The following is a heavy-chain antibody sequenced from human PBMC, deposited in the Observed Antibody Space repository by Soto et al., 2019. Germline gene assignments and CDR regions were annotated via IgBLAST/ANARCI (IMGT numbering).Heavy chain of an antibody. CDR1: GFTFSSYA. Sequence: EVQLLESGGGLVQPGGSLRLACAASGFTFSSYAMSWVRQAPGKGLEWVSAIRGSGGSTYYADSVKGRFTISRDNSKNTLYLQMNSLRAEDTAVYYCAKDLILLYSSSDFDYWGQGTVVNVSS. D-gene: IGHD6-6*01. CDR2: IRGSGGST. V-gene: IGHV3-23*01. CDR3: AKDLILLYSSSDFDY. J-gene: IGHJ4*02.